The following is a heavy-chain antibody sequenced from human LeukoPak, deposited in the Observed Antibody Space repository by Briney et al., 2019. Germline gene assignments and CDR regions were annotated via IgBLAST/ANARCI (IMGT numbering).Heavy chain of an antibody. V-gene: IGHV3-23*01. D-gene: IGHD6-25*01. CDR2: ISASGGNT. J-gene: IGHJ4*02. CDR1: GFTFSSYA. CDR3: AKERASRLPFDY. Sequence: PGGSLRLSCAASGFTFSSYAMSWVRQAPGKGLEWVSAISASGGNTYYADSVEGRFTISRDNAKDTLYLQMNSLRAEDTALYCCAKERASRLPFDYWGQGTLVTVSS.